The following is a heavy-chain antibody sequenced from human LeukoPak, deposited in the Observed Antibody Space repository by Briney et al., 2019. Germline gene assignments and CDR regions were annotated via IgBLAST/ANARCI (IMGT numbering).Heavy chain of an antibody. D-gene: IGHD3-16*01. CDR3: AREYGRGGSAFDV. Sequence: GGSLRLSCAASGFPLSSYWMHWVRHVPGKGLVWVAHSESNGTIANYGDSVKGRFTISRDNAKHTLYAQVDSLRAKNTPVYYCAREYGRGGSAFDVCGQGRMVTVSS. CDR2: SESNGTIA. J-gene: IGHJ3*01. CDR1: GFPLSSYW. V-gene: IGHV3-74*01.